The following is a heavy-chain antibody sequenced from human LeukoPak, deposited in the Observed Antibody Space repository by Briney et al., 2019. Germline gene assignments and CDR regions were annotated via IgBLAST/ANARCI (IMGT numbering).Heavy chain of an antibody. J-gene: IGHJ3*02. CDR2: MYYSGST. V-gene: IGHV4-39*07. Sequence: SETLSLTCSVSGTSMTNTPSYWGWVRHSPGKGLEWIATMYYSGSTYYNPSLKSRVTISVDTSKNQFSLKLSSVTAADTAVYYCARKRVYSSSWEAFDIWGQGTMVTVSS. D-gene: IGHD6-13*01. CDR1: GTSMTNTPSY. CDR3: ARKRVYSSSWEAFDI.